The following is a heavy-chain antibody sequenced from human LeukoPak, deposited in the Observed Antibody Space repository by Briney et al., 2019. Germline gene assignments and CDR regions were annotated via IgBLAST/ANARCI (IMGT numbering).Heavy chain of an antibody. D-gene: IGHD3-22*01. J-gene: IGHJ4*02. V-gene: IGHV3-23*01. CDR2: ISGSDDGT. Sequence: GGSLRLSCAASGFTFSTYAMSWVRQIPGKGLEWVSAISGSDDGTYYADSVKGRFTISRDNSKNMLYLQMNSLRAEDTALYYCAKDADISVELVVITSFDSWGQGTLVTVSS. CDR1: GFTFSTYA. CDR3: AKDADISVELVVITSFDS.